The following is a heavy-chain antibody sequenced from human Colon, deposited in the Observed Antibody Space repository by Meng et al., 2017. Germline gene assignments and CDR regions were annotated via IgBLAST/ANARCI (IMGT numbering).Heavy chain of an antibody. J-gene: IGHJ3*02. CDR3: ARGGYSGSYWAPGKAFDI. CDR2: IYYSGST. V-gene: IGHV4-59*01. D-gene: IGHD1-26*01. CDR1: GGSISSYY. Sequence: SETLSLTCTVSGGSISSYYWSWIRQPPGKGLEWIGYIYYSGSTNYNPSLKSRVTISVDTSKNLFSLKLSSVTAADTAVYYCARGGYSGSYWAPGKAFDIWGQGTMVTVSS.